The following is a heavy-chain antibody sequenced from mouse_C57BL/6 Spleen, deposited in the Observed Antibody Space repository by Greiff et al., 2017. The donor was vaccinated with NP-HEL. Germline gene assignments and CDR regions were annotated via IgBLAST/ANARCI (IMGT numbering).Heavy chain of an antibody. Sequence: VQLQQSGAELVRPGASVTLSCKASGYTFTDYEMHWVKQTPVHGLEWIGAIDPETGGTAYNQKFKGKAILTADKSSSTAYMELRSLTSEDSAVYYCTRLLRPYFDYGGQGTTLTVSS. CDR2: IDPETGGT. CDR3: TRLLRPYFDY. J-gene: IGHJ2*01. D-gene: IGHD1-2*01. V-gene: IGHV1-15*01. CDR1: GYTFTDYE.